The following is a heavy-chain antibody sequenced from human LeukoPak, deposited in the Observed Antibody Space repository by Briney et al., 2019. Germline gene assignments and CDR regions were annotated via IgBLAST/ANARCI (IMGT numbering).Heavy chain of an antibody. V-gene: IGHV1-2*04. Sequence: ASVKVSCKASGYTFTGYYMHWVRQAPGQGLEWMGWINPNSGGTNYSQKFQGWVTMTRDTSINTAYMELSRLRSDDTAVYYCARGRPNWFDPWGQGTLVTVSS. CDR2: INPNSGGT. J-gene: IGHJ5*02. CDR1: GYTFTGYY. CDR3: ARGRPNWFDP.